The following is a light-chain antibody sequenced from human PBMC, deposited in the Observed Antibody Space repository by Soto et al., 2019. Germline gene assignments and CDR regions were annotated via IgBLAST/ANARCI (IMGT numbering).Light chain of an antibody. Sequence: EIVLTQSPATLSVSPGERATLSCRASQSVSSNLAWYQQKPGQAPRLLIYGASSRATGIPDRFSGSGSGTDFTLTISSLEPEHFAVFYCQQRSNWPPLFTFGPGTKVDIK. J-gene: IGKJ3*01. CDR2: GAS. CDR1: QSVSSN. V-gene: IGKV3-11*01. CDR3: QQRSNWPPLFT.